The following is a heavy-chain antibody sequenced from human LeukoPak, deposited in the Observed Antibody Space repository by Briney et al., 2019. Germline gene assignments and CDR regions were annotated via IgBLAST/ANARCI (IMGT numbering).Heavy chain of an antibody. Sequence: GRSLRLSCAASGFTFSSYAMHWVRQAPGKGLEWVAVISYDGSDKYYADSVKGRFTISRDNSKNTLYLQMNSLRAEDTAAYYCARERGGYHDYWSQGTLVTVSS. V-gene: IGHV3-30-3*01. J-gene: IGHJ4*02. CDR3: ARERGGYHDY. CDR1: GFTFSSYA. D-gene: IGHD5-12*01. CDR2: ISYDGSDK.